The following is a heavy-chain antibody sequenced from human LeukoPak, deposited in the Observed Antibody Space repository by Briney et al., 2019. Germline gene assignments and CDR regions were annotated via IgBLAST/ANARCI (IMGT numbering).Heavy chain of an antibody. D-gene: IGHD3/OR15-3a*01. CDR1: GFTFSGYG. Sequence: GGSLRLSCAASGFTFSGYGMNWVRQAPGKGLEWVAVISVDGSDKYYADSVKGRFTISRDNSNNTLCLQMNSLRVEDTAMYYCARGSFFSTARWFDPWGQGTLVTVSS. J-gene: IGHJ5*02. V-gene: IGHV3-33*01. CDR2: ISVDGSDK. CDR3: ARGSFFSTARWFDP.